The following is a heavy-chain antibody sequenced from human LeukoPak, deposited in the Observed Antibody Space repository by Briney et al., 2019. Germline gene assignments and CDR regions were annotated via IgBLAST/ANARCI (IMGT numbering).Heavy chain of an antibody. V-gene: IGHV3-48*03. CDR2: TSSSGSII. CDR3: ARRLDY. J-gene: IGHJ4*02. CDR1: GFDFSGYA. Sequence: PGGSLRLSCAASGFDFSGYAMSWVRQARAKGLEWVSYTSSSGSIIYYVDSVKGRFTISRDNAKNSLYLQMNSLRAEDTAVYYCARRLDYWGQGTLVTVSS.